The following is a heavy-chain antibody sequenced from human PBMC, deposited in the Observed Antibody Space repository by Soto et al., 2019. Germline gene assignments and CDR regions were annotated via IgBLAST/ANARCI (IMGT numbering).Heavy chain of an antibody. D-gene: IGHD5-12*01. CDR1: GYSFNAYW. V-gene: IGHV5-51*01. CDR3: ALERLGDSGTTNCFSGFFTH. Sequence: GESLKISCKTSGYSFNAYWIGWVRQMPGKGLEWIGITNPDDSETRFSPSFQGQVTMSTDKSVTTAYLHWSSLKASDTAMYYCALERLGDSGTTNCFSGFFTHWAEGT. CDR2: TNPDDSET. J-gene: IGHJ4*02.